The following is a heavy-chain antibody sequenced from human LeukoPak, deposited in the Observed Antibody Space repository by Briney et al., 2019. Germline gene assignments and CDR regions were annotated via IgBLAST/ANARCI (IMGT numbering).Heavy chain of an antibody. CDR1: EFTFSDYY. J-gene: IGHJ4*02. V-gene: IGHV3-11*04. CDR3: ARDRGYGSGYHFDR. CDR2: IDGGGTIT. D-gene: IGHD3-22*01. Sequence: SGGSLRLSCGASEFTFSDYYMSWIRQAPGKGLEWVSYIDGGGTITYYADSARGRFTISRDNAKNSLYLQMSNLRPEDTVVYYCARDRGYGSGYHFDRWGQGTLVTVSP.